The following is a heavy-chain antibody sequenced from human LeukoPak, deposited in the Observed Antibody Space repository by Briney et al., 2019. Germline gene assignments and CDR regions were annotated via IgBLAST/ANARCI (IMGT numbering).Heavy chain of an antibody. Sequence: MASETLSLTCTVSGGSISNKYWSWIRQPPGKALEWIGNIFYSGSTYYSPSLKSRVTISLDTSRNQFSLKLNSVTAADTAVYYCAKSNGYGLIDIWGQGTMVTVSS. V-gene: IGHV4-59*12. CDR1: GGSISNKY. CDR3: AKSNGYGLIDI. D-gene: IGHD3-10*01. CDR2: IFYSGST. J-gene: IGHJ3*02.